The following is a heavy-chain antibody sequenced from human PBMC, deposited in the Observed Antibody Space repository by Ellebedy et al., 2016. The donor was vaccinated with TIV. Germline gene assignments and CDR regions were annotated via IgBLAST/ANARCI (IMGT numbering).Heavy chain of an antibody. Sequence: MPSETLSLTCTGPGGPISSYYGSWIRQTPGKRLEWIGYIYFSGSTNYNPSLKSRVTISVDTSTNQFSLNLSSVTAADTAVYYCARQGMARYFDWTFDYWGQGTLVTVSS. CDR1: GGPISSYY. J-gene: IGHJ4*02. CDR2: IYFSGST. V-gene: IGHV4-59*08. CDR3: ARQGMARYFDWTFDY. D-gene: IGHD3-9*01.